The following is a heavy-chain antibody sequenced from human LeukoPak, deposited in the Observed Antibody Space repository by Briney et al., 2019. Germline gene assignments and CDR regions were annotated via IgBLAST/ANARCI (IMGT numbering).Heavy chain of an antibody. J-gene: IGHJ5*02. CDR3: AKDTEIAAAGSP. CDR1: GFTFSSYG. V-gene: IGHV3-30*18. D-gene: IGHD6-13*01. CDR2: ISYDGSNK. Sequence: GRSLRLSCAASGFTFSSYGMHWVRQAPGKGLEWVAVISYDGSNKYYADSVKGRFTISRDNSKNTLYLQMNSLRAEDTAVYYCAKDTEIAAAGSPWGQGTLVTVSS.